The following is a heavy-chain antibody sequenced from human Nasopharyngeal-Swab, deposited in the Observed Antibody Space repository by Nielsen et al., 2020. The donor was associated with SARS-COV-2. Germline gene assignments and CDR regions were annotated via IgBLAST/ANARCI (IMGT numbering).Heavy chain of an antibody. CDR2: INHCGST. V-gene: IGHV4-34*01. J-gene: IGHJ5*02. CDR3: ARAKQWLVLRWFDP. Sequence: TLSLTCAVYGGSFSGYYWSWIRQPPGKGLEWIGEINHCGSTNYNPSLKSRVTISVDTSKNQFSLKLSSVTAADTAVYYCARAKQWLVLRWFDPWGQGTLVTVSS. CDR1: GGSFSGYY. D-gene: IGHD6-19*01.